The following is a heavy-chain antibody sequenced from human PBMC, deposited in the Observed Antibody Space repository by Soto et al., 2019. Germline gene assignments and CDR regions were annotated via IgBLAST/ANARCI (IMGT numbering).Heavy chain of an antibody. CDR2: IWYDGSNK. J-gene: IGHJ6*02. CDR3: ARDPLDRYDSSGYYDVGPYGMDV. D-gene: IGHD3-22*01. CDR1: GFTFSSYG. V-gene: IGHV3-33*01. Sequence: GGSLRLSCAASGFTFSSYGMHWVRQAPGKGLEWVAVIWYDGSNKYYADSVKGRFTISRDNSKNTLYLQMNSLRAEDTAVYYCARDPLDRYDSSGYYDVGPYGMDVWGRGNTVTVS.